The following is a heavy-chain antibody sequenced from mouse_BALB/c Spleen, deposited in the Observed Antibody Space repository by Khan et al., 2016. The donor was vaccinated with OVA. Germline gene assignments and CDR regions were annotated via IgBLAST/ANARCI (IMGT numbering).Heavy chain of an antibody. J-gene: IGHJ3*01. Sequence: QVQLQQSGAELARPGASVKLSCKASGYTFTDYYINWVKQRTGQGLEWIGEISPGSGDTYYNEKFKGKATLTADKSSSTVYMQLSSLTAVAYAVYFCARRNYFGYTFAYWGQGTLVTGSA. CDR1: GYTFTDYY. CDR2: ISPGSGDT. D-gene: IGHD1-2*01. V-gene: IGHV1-77*01. CDR3: ARRNYFGYTFAY.